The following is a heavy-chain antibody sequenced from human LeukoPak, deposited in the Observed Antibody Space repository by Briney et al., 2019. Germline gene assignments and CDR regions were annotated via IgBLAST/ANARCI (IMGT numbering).Heavy chain of an antibody. J-gene: IGHJ4*02. CDR1: GYTFTSYG. V-gene: IGHV1-18*01. CDR3: ALTLRRGYSYGYFDY. CDR2: ISAYNGNT. D-gene: IGHD5-18*01. Sequence: ASVKVSFKASGYTFTSYGISWVRQAPGQGLEWMGWISAYNGNTNYAQKLQGRVTMTTDTSTSTAYMELRSLRSDDTAVYYCALTLRRGYSYGYFDYWGQGTLVTVSS.